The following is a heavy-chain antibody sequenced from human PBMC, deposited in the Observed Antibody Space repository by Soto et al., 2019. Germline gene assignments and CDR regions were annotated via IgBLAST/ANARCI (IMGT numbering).Heavy chain of an antibody. CDR1: GFTFSNYI. Sequence: EVQLVESGGGLVEPGGSLRLSCAASGFTFSNYIMNWVRQAPGKGLEWVSSISSSGTYIYYANSVRGRFTISRDNARNSLYLQMNSLRAEDTAVYYCARDFGHGYYLDYWGRGTLVTVSS. V-gene: IGHV3-21*02. D-gene: IGHD3-3*01. CDR3: ARDFGHGYYLDY. CDR2: ISSSGTYI. J-gene: IGHJ4*02.